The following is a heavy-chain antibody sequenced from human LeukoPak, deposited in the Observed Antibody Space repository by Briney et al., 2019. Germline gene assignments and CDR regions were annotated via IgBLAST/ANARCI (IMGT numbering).Heavy chain of an antibody. J-gene: IGHJ4*02. CDR1: GDFTTAYY. V-gene: IGHV4-59*01. CDR3: ASNTATVFDY. D-gene: IGHD2-21*02. CDR2: VYYSGST. Sequence: SETLSLTCTVSGDFTTAYYWSWIRQPPGKGLEWIGYVYYSGSTEYNPSLRSRVTMSLEMSKHQFSLNLTSVTAADTAVYYCASNTATVFDYWGQGALVTVSS.